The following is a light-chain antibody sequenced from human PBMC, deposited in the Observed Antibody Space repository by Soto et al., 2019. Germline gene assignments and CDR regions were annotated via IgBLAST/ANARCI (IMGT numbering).Light chain of an antibody. CDR1: QTVSRN. CDR2: DIS. Sequence: EIVLTQSPGTLSLSPGERVTLSCRASQTVSRNLAWYQQRPGQAPRLLIYDISNRATGVPARFSGSGSETEFTLTIRSLQSEDFAVYFCQQYNNWPSFGQGTRLEIK. V-gene: IGKV3-15*01. CDR3: QQYNNWPS. J-gene: IGKJ5*01.